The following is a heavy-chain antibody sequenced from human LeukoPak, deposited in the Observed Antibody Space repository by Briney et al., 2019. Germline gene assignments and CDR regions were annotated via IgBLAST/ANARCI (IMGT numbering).Heavy chain of an antibody. CDR2: ISDGGSRT. V-gene: IGHV3-23*01. D-gene: IGHD7-27*01. J-gene: IGHJ4*02. Sequence: PGGSLRLSCGASGFXFSSYAVSWVRQAPGRGLEWISGISDGGSRTYYADSVKGRFTISRDDSKNTLYLQMNSLRAEDTAVYYCAKVQLGIGVDYWGQGTLVTVSS. CDR1: GFXFSSYA. CDR3: AKVQLGIGVDY.